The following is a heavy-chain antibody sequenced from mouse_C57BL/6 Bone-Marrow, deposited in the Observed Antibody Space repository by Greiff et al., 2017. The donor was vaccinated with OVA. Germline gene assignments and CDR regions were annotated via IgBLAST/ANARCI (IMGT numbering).Heavy chain of an antibody. V-gene: IGHV6-3*01. CDR1: GFTFSNYW. CDR2: IRLKSDNYAT. CDR3: TGERGYWYFDV. J-gene: IGHJ1*03. Sequence: EVKLEESGGGLVQPGGSMKLSCVASGFTFSNYWMNWVRQSPEKGLEWVAQIRLKSDNYATHYAESVKGRFTISRDDSKSSVYLQMNNLRAEVTGIYYCTGERGYWYFDVWGTGTTVTVSS.